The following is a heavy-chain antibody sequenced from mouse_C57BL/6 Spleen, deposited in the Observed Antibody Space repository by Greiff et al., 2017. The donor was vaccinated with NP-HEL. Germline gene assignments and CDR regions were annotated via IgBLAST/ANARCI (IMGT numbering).Heavy chain of an antibody. V-gene: IGHV1-59*01. CDR2: IDPSDSYT. D-gene: IGHD2-3*01. CDR3: ARSGWLLDY. CDR1: GYTFTSYW. Sequence: VQLQQPGAELVRPGTSVKLSCKASGYTFTSYWMHWVKQRPGQGLEWIGVIDPSDSYTNYNQKFKGKATLTVDTSSSTAYMQLSSLTSEDSAVYYCARSGWLLDYWGQGTTLTVSS. J-gene: IGHJ2*01.